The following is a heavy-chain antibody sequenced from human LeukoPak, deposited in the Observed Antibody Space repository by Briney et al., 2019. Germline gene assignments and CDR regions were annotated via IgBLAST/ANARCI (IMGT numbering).Heavy chain of an antibody. CDR2: IYHSGRT. CDR3: ARAVYDILTGYSSYAFDI. D-gene: IGHD3-9*01. Sequence: SETLSLTCTVSGYSISSGYYWGWIRQPPGKGLEWIGSIYHSGRTFYNPSLKSRVTISVDTSKNQFSLKLSSVTAADTALYYCARAVYDILTGYSSYAFDIWGQGTMVTVSS. V-gene: IGHV4-38-2*02. J-gene: IGHJ3*02. CDR1: GYSISSGYY.